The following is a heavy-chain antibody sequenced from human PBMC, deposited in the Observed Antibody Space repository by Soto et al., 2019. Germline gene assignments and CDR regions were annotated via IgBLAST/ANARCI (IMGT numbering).Heavy chain of an antibody. V-gene: IGHV3-21*01. Sequence: EVQLVESGGGLVKPGGSLRLSCTASGFTFSNYGMSWVRQAPGKGLEWVSSISSGSTFIYYGDSVKGRFTISRDSAKNSLFLQMNSLRGEDTAVYYCARIMDTPMIGFMDVWGQGTTVTVSS. CDR1: GFTFSNYG. J-gene: IGHJ6*02. CDR3: ARIMDTPMIGFMDV. CDR2: ISSGSTFI. D-gene: IGHD5-18*01.